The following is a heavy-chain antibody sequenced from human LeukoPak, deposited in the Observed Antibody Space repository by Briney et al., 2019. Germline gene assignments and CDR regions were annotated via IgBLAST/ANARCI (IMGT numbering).Heavy chain of an antibody. D-gene: IGHD3-3*01. CDR2: INSDGSST. CDR3: ARDQNDFWSSYSIDY. J-gene: IGHJ4*02. CDR1: GFTFSSYW. V-gene: IGHV3-74*01. Sequence: GSLRLSCAASGFTFSSYWMHWVRQAPGKGLVWVSRINSDGSSTSYADSVKGRFTISRDNAKNTLYLQMNSLRAEDTAVYYCARDQNDFWSSYSIDYWGQGPLVTVSS.